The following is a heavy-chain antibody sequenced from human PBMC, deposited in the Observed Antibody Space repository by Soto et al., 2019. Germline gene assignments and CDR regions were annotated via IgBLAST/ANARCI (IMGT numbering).Heavy chain of an antibody. CDR2: IIPIFGTA. Sequence: QVQLVQSGAEVKKPGSSVKVSCKASGGTFSSYAISSVRQAPGQGLEWMGGIIPIFGTANYAQKFQGRVTITADESTSTAYMELSSLRSEDTAVYYCARGPGIAAAGTYYYGMDVWGQGTTVTVSS. J-gene: IGHJ6*02. V-gene: IGHV1-69*01. CDR1: GGTFSSYA. CDR3: ARGPGIAAAGTYYYGMDV. D-gene: IGHD6-13*01.